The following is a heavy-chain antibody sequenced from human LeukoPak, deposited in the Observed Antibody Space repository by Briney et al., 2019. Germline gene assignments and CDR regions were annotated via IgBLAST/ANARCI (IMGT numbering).Heavy chain of an antibody. J-gene: IGHJ4*02. V-gene: IGHV1-18*01. CDR1: GYTFTRYG. CDR3: ASSENWYSSGWYPNDY. D-gene: IGHD6-19*01. CDR2: ISAYNGNT. Sequence: ASVKVSCKASGYTFTRYGFSWVRQAPGQGLEWMGWISAYNGNTNYAQKLQGRVTMTTDTSTSTAYMELRSLRSDDTAVYYCASSENWYSSGWYPNDYWGQGTLVTVSS.